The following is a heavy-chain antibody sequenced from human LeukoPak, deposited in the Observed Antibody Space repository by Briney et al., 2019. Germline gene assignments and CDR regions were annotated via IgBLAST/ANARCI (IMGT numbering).Heavy chain of an antibody. J-gene: IGHJ5*02. Sequence: AGESLKISCKGSGYSFTSYWIGWVRQMPGKGLEWMGIIYPGDSDTRYSPSFQGQVTISADKSISTAYLQWSSLKASDTAMYYCARRRIWSGYYHRDPINWFDPWGQGTLVTVSS. CDR1: GYSFTSYW. D-gene: IGHD3-3*01. CDR3: ARRRIWSGYYHRDPINWFDP. V-gene: IGHV5-51*01. CDR2: IYPGDSDT.